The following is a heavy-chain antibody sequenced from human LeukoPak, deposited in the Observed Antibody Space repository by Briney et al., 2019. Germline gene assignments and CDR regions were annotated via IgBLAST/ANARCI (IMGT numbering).Heavy chain of an antibody. CDR1: GYTFTGYY. V-gene: IGHV1-2*02. CDR3: ARVFNSGYDGGLDY. J-gene: IGHJ4*02. D-gene: IGHD5-12*01. CDR2: INPNSGGT. Sequence: ASVKVSCKASGYTFTGYYMHWVRQAPGLGFEWMGWINPNSGGTNYAQKFQGRVTMTRDTSINTAYMELSRLRSDDTAVYYCARVFNSGYDGGLDYWGQGTLVTVSS.